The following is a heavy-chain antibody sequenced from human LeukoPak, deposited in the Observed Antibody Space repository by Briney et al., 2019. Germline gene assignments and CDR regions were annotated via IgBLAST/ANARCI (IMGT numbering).Heavy chain of an antibody. Sequence: ASVKVSCKASGYTFTGYYVYWVRQAPGQGLEWMGWINPNSGDTNYAQNFQGRVTMTRDTSISTAYMELSSLRSDDTAMYYCARMWSTATSGWNWFDPWGQGTLVTVST. CDR2: INPNSGDT. D-gene: IGHD6-13*01. J-gene: IGHJ5*02. V-gene: IGHV1-2*02. CDR3: ARMWSTATSGWNWFDP. CDR1: GYTFTGYY.